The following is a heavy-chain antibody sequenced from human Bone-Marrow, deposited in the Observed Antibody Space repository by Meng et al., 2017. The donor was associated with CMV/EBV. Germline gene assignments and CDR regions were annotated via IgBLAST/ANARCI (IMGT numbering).Heavy chain of an antibody. CDR2: ISSSSYI. CDR1: RFTFSSSW. V-gene: IGHV3-21*01. J-gene: IGHJ6*02. Sequence: GGSLRLSCAASRFTFSSSWMHWVCQAPGKGLEWVSSISSSSYIYYADSVKGRFTISRDNAKNSLYLQMNSLRAEDTAVYYCARDRWEVLMVQYGMDVWGQGTTVTVSS. D-gene: IGHD2-8*01. CDR3: ARDRWEVLMVQYGMDV.